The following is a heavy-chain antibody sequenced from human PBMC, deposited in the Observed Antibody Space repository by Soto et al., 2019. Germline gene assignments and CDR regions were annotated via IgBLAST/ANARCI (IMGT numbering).Heavy chain of an antibody. V-gene: IGHV4-31*11. CDR1: GDSIRSSGYY. D-gene: IGHD3-16*02. CDR3: ARGRMTPFGGNIVNYYYYGMDV. CDR2: IHNTGST. J-gene: IGHJ6*02. Sequence: QVQLQESGPGLVKPSQALSVTCAVSGDSIRSSGYYWTWIRQHPGKGLEWIGYIHNTGSTHYNPSLQSRVNISGDTAKDQVSLKLSSVTAADTAVYYCARGRMTPFGGNIVNYYYYGMDVWGQGTTVTVSS.